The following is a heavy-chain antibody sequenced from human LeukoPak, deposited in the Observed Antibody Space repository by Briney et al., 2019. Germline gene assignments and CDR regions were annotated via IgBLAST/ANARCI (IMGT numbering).Heavy chain of an antibody. CDR3: ARGSKTAGGTLDY. Sequence: GGSLRLSCAVSGFSFSSCAMHWVRQAPGKGLEWVAVIWYDGSNKYYTDSVKGRFTISRDNSKNTVYLQMNSLRAEDTAEYFCARGSKTAGGTLDYWGQGTLVTVSS. CDR2: IWYDGSNK. V-gene: IGHV3-33*01. J-gene: IGHJ4*02. CDR1: GFSFSSCA. D-gene: IGHD6-13*01.